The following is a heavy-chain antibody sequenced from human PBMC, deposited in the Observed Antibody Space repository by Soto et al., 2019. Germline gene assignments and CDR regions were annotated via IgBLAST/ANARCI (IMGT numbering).Heavy chain of an antibody. J-gene: IGHJ6*02. CDR2: IIPIFGTA. D-gene: IGHD3-16*01. Sequence: SVKVSCKASGGTFSSYAISWVRQAPGQGLEWMGGIIPIFGTANYAQKFQGRVTITADKSTSTAYMELSSLRSKDTAVYYCARGGDYYYYGMDVWGQGTTVTVSS. CDR3: ARGGDYYYYGMDV. V-gene: IGHV1-69*06. CDR1: GGTFSSYA.